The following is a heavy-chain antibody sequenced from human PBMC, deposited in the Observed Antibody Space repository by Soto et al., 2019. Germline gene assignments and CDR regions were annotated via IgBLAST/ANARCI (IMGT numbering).Heavy chain of an antibody. CDR2: ISSSSSTI. D-gene: IGHD6-25*01. J-gene: IGHJ4*02. CDR1: GFTFSTYS. Sequence: EVPLVESGGGLVQPGGSLRLSCAASGFTFSTYSMNWVRQAPGKGLEWVSYISSSSSTIYYADSVKGRFTISRDNAKNSLYLQMNSLRAEDTAVYYCARQRIFDYWGQGTLVTVSS. CDR3: ARQRIFDY. V-gene: IGHV3-48*01.